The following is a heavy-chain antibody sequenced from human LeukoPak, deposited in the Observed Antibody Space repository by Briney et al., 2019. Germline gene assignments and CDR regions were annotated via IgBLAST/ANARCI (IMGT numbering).Heavy chain of an antibody. V-gene: IGHV3-7*03. Sequence: GGSLRLSRAASGFTLSGYWMSWVRQAPGKGLEWVANIKEDGSESYYVDSVKGRFTISRDNSKNTLYLQMNSLRAEDTAVYYCAKVGSGWSIDYWGQGTLVTVSS. D-gene: IGHD6-19*01. CDR2: IKEDGSES. J-gene: IGHJ4*02. CDR1: GFTLSGYW. CDR3: AKVGSGWSIDY.